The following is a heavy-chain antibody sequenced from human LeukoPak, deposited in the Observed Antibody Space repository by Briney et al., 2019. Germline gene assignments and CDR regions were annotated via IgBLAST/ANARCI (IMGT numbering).Heavy chain of an antibody. CDR3: AKEGGYNYGYLDY. D-gene: IGHD5-18*01. Sequence: GGSLRLSCAASGFTFSSYAMSWVRQAPGKGLEGVSTISGSGDTYSVDSVKGRFTISRDNSKNTLYLQMNSLRAEDTAVYYCAKEGGYNYGYLDYWGQGTLVTVSS. CDR2: ISGSGDT. V-gene: IGHV3-23*01. CDR1: GFTFSSYA. J-gene: IGHJ4*02.